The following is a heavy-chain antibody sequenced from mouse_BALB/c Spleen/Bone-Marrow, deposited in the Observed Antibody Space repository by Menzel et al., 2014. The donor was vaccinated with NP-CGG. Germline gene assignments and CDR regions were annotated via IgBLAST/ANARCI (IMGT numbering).Heavy chain of an antibody. CDR1: GYTFSSYW. CDR2: ILPGSGST. J-gene: IGHJ3*01. V-gene: IGHV1-9*01. D-gene: IGHD2-1*01. Sequence: VQLQQSGAELMKPGASVKISCKATGYTFSSYWIEWVKQRPGHGLEWIGEILPGSGSTNYNEKFKGKATFTADTSSYTAYMQHSSLTSKYSAIYYCAGKGNYPAWFAYWGQGTLVTVSA. CDR3: AGKGNYPAWFAY.